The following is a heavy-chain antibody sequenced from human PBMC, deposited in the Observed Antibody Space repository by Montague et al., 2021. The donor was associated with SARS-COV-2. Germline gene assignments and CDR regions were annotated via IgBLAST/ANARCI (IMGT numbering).Heavy chain of an antibody. CDR1: SGSISNYY. CDR2: IFLTEST. Sequence: SETLSLTCTVSSGSISNYYWCWIWLPPGTGMELNGFIFLTESTTSYPTHDSRGPISIAKSKTQYSLRVRSVTAAATAVYYCARSVQFAYGLDVWGQGTTVTVSS. V-gene: IGHV4-59*08. CDR3: ARSVQFAYGLDV. D-gene: IGHD3-16*01. J-gene: IGHJ6*02.